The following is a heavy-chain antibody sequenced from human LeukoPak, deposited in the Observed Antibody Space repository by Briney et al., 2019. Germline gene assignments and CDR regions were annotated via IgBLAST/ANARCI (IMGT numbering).Heavy chain of an antibody. CDR1: GYTFINHD. Sequence: ASVKVSCKGCGYTFINHDIDWVRQAAGQGLEWMGWMNSNSGNTGYAQKFQGRVTFTRDTSISTAYMELYSLTSDDTAVYYCARGCGSHGRDWFDPWGQGTLVTVSS. J-gene: IGHJ5*02. D-gene: IGHD1-26*01. V-gene: IGHV1-8*03. CDR2: MNSNSGNT. CDR3: ARGCGSHGRDWFDP.